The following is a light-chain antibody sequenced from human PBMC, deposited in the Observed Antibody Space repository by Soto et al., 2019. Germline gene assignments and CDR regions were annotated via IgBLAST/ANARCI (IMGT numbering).Light chain of an antibody. CDR3: QHYTNWPPIT. Sequence: ILMTQSPVTLSVSPGETATLSCRASQSIGNSLAWYQQKPGQAPRLLIYAASTRVTGLPGRFSGRGSGTDFTLTISDLQSEDYAVYYCQHYTNWPPITFGQGTRLEIK. CDR2: AAS. J-gene: IGKJ5*01. CDR1: QSIGNS. V-gene: IGKV3-15*01.